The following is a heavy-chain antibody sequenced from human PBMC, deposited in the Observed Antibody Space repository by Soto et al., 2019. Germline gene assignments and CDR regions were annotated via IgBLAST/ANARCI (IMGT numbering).Heavy chain of an antibody. J-gene: IGHJ4*02. V-gene: IGHV4-59*04. CDR3: ANSYGDYVSY. CDR2: IYYSGST. CDR1: GGSISSYY. Sequence: SETLSLTCTVSGGSISSYYWSWIRQPPGKGLEWIGYIYYSGSTYYNPSLKSRVTISVDTSKNQFSLKLSSVTAADTAVYYCANSYGDYVSYWGQGTLVTVSS. D-gene: IGHD4-17*01.